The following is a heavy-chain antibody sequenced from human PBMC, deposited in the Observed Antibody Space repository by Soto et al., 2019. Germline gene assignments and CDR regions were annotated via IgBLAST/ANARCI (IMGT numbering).Heavy chain of an antibody. CDR3: AHRHDLGGFDI. CDR2: INWNDDD. D-gene: IGHD2-15*01. CDR1: GFSLNTRAVG. V-gene: IGHV2-5*01. Sequence: QITLKESGHTLVKPTQNLTLTCTFSGFSLNTRAVGVGWIRQSPGKALEWLALINWNDDDRDSPSLKDRLTITKYTSKNHVVLTKSNIGPVDTATYYCAHRHDLGGFDIWGQGTAVTVSS. J-gene: IGHJ3*02.